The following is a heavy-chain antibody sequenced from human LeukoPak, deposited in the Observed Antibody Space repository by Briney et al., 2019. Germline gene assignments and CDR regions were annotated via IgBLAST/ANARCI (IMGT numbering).Heavy chain of an antibody. J-gene: IGHJ4*02. CDR3: VRTSGSLDY. V-gene: IGHV3-64*01. Sequence: GGSLRLSCVASGFTFSNYAMHWVRQARGKGLEYVSAINTNGGTTYYANSVKGRFTISRDNSKNTVYLQMGSLRAEDMAVYYCVRTSGSLDYWGQGTLVTVSS. CDR2: INTNGGTT. D-gene: IGHD1-26*01. CDR1: GFTFSNYA.